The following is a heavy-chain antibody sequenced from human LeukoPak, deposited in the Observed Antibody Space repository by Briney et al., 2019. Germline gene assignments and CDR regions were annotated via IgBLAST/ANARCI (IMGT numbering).Heavy chain of an antibody. Sequence: PGRSLRLSCAASGFTFSSYGMHWVRQAPGKGLEWVAVISYDGSNKYYADSVKGRFTISRDNSKNTLYQQMNSLRAEDTAVYYCAKDSGYDGDAFDIWGQGTMVTVSS. CDR2: ISYDGSNK. V-gene: IGHV3-30*18. J-gene: IGHJ3*02. CDR1: GFTFSSYG. D-gene: IGHD5-12*01. CDR3: AKDSGYDGDAFDI.